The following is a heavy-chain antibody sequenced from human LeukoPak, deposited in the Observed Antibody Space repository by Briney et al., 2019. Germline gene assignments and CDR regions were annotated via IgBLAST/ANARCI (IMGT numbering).Heavy chain of an antibody. Sequence: PSETLSLTCTVSGGSISSYYWSWIRQPPGKGLEWIGEINHSGSTNYNPSLKSRVTISVDTSKNQFSLKLSSVTAAGTAVYYCARGRRRIAAAGIIGANWFDPWGQGTLVTVSS. J-gene: IGHJ5*02. CDR1: GGSISSYY. CDR3: ARGRRRIAAAGIIGANWFDP. CDR2: INHSGST. V-gene: IGHV4-34*01. D-gene: IGHD6-13*01.